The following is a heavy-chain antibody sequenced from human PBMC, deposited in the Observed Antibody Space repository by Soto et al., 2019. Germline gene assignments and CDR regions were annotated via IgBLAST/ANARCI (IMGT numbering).Heavy chain of an antibody. V-gene: IGHV4-59*01. CDR3: ARAVAGTHFDY. CDR1: GGSISSYY. CDR2: IYYSGST. D-gene: IGHD6-19*01. Sequence: SETLSLTCTVSGGSISSYYWSWIRQPPGKGLEWIGYIYYSGSTNYNPSLKSRVTISVDTSKNQFSLKLSSVTAADTAVYYCARAVAGTHFDYWGQGTLVTVSS. J-gene: IGHJ4*02.